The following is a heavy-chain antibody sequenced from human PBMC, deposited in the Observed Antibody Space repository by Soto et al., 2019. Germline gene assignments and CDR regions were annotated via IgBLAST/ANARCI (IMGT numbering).Heavy chain of an antibody. Sequence: GASVKVSCKASGYPFTSYAMHWVRQAPGQRLEWMGWINAGNGNTKYSQKFQVRVTITRDTSASTAYIELSSLRSEDTAVYYCARDQAVLWFGELLSPQFAEYYFDYWGQGTLVTVSS. D-gene: IGHD3-10*01. CDR3: ARDQAVLWFGELLSPQFAEYYFDY. J-gene: IGHJ4*02. CDR2: INAGNGNT. CDR1: GYPFTSYA. V-gene: IGHV1-3*01.